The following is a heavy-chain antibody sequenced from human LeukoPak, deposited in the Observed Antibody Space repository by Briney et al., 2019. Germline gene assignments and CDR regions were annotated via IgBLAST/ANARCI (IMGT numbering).Heavy chain of an antibody. CDR2: IKQDGSEK. D-gene: IGHD3-22*01. CDR3: ARVGDSSGLFDY. J-gene: IGHJ4*02. V-gene: IGHV3-7*01. Sequence: PGGSLRLSCAASGLSFSSFAMSWVRQGPGKGLEWVANIKQDGSEKYYVDSVKGRFTISRDNAKNSLYLQMNSLRAEDTAVYYCARVGDSSGLFDYWGQGTLVTVSS. CDR1: GLSFSSFA.